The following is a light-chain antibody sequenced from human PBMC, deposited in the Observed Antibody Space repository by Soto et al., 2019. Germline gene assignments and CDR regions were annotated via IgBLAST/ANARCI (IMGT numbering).Light chain of an antibody. CDR3: QQYNNWPPAYT. V-gene: IGKV3-15*01. CDR2: GAS. CDR1: QRISSN. J-gene: IGKJ2*01. Sequence: IVMTQSPATLSVSPRERATLSCRASQRISSNLAWYQQKPGQAPRLLIYGASTRATGIPERFSGSGSGTEFTLTISSLQSEDFAVYYCQQYNNWPPAYTFGQGTKVDIK.